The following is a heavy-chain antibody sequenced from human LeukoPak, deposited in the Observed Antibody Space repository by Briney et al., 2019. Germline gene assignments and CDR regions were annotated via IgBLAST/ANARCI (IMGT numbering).Heavy chain of an antibody. Sequence: GGSLRLSCAASGFTFSRYSMNWVRQAPGKGLEWVSSILSSSSYIYYADSVKGRLTISRDNATTSLYPQLNSLRAEDTAVYYCASGLLMAGGTLDHCGRGTLVTVSS. V-gene: IGHV3-21*01. CDR3: ASGLLMAGGTLDH. D-gene: IGHD6-19*01. CDR1: GFTFSRYS. CDR2: ILSSSSYI. J-gene: IGHJ4*02.